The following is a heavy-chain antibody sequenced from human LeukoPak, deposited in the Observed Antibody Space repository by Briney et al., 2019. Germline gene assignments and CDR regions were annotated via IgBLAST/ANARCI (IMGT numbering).Heavy chain of an antibody. CDR3: AKTSLSDASGHYYYMDV. D-gene: IGHD3-3*01. CDR2: IRFDGTNK. J-gene: IGHJ6*03. CDR1: HYSISSGY. V-gene: IGHV3-30*02. Sequence: PSETLSLTCTVSHYSISSGYYWGWIRQPPGKGLEWVAFIRFDGTNKFYADSVKGRFTISRDNSQNTVSLQVNNLRTEDTALYYCAKTSLSDASGHYYYMDVWGKGTTVTVSS.